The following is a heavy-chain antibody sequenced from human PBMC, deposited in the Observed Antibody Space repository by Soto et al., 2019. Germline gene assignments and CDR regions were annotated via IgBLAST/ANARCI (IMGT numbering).Heavy chain of an antibody. V-gene: IGHV3-11*01. CDR2: ISSSGSTI. CDR1: GFTFSDYY. CDR3: ARDDVGYCSSTSCYVKRASRWFDP. Sequence: QVQLVESGGGLVKPGGSLRLSCAASGFTFSDYYMSCIRQAPGKGLEWVSYISSSGSTIYYADSVKGRFTISRDNAKNSLYLQMNSLRAEDTAVYYCARDDVGYCSSTSCYVKRASRWFDPWGQGTLVTVSS. D-gene: IGHD2-2*01. J-gene: IGHJ5*02.